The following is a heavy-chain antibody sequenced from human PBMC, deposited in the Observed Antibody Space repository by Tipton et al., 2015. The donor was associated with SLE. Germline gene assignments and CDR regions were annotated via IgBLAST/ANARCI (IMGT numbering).Heavy chain of an antibody. Sequence: TLSLTCAVYGGSFSGYYWSWIRQPPGKGLEWIGEINHSGSTNYNPSLKCRVTISVDTSKNQFSLKLSSVTAADTAVYYCAREGGATGGFDYWGQGTLVTVSS. J-gene: IGHJ4*02. CDR3: AREGGATGGFDY. D-gene: IGHD5-12*01. CDR2: INHSGST. CDR1: GGSFSGYY. V-gene: IGHV4-34*01.